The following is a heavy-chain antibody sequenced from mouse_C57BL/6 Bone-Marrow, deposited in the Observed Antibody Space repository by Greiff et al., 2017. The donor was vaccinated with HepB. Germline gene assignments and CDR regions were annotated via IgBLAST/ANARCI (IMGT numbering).Heavy chain of an antibody. J-gene: IGHJ2*01. D-gene: IGHD2-4*01. CDR3: ARLGITTGYYFDY. CDR2: ISNGGGST. V-gene: IGHV5-12*01. CDR1: GFTFSDYY. Sequence: LVESGGGLVQPGGSLKLSCAASGFTFSDYYMYWVRQTPEKRLEWVAYISNGGGSTYYPDTVKGRFTISRDNAKNTLYLQMSRLKSEETAMYYCARLGITTGYYFDYWGQGTTLTVSS.